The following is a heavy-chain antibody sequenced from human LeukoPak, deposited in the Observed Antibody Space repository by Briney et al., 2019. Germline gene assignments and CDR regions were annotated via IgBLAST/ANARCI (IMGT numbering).Heavy chain of an antibody. CDR3: AKGSSGYFADL. D-gene: IGHD3-22*01. CDR2: ISNDGGGA. Sequence: GGSLRLSCAASGFIFNNYGLIWVRQAPGKGLEWVSAISNDGGGANYADFVRGRFTISRDNSKNTLFLQMNSLRAEDTALYYCAKGSSGYFADLWGQGTLVTVSS. CDR1: GFIFNNYG. J-gene: IGHJ5*02. V-gene: IGHV3-23*01.